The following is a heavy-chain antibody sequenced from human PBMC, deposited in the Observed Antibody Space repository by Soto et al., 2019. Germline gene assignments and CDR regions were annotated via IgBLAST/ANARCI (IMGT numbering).Heavy chain of an antibody. CDR2: ISSRSTTI. D-gene: IGHD6-19*01. J-gene: IGHJ4*02. CDR3: ARDEAVAGTEATCFDY. Sequence: PGGSLRLSCVASGFTFSTYNMNWVRQAPGKGLEWVSYISSRSTTIYYADSVKGRFTISRDNAKNSLYLQMNSLRDEDTAVYYCARDEAVAGTEATCFDYWGQGTLVTVSS. CDR1: GFTFSTYN. V-gene: IGHV3-48*02.